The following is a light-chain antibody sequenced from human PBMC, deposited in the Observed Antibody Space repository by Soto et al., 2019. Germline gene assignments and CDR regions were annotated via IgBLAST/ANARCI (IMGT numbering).Light chain of an antibody. J-gene: IGKJ1*01. V-gene: IGKV3-20*01. CDR3: QQYGSSPET. CDR1: QSVSSSY. CDR2: GAS. Sequence: EIMLTQSPVTLSLSPGERATLSCVASQSVSSSYLAWYQQKPGQAPRLLIYGASSRATGIPDRFSGSGSGTDFTLTISRLEPEDFAVYYCQQYGSSPETFGQGTKVDIK.